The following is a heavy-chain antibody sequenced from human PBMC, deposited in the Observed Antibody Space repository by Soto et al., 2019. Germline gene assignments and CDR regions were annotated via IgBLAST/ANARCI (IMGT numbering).Heavy chain of an antibody. J-gene: IGHJ4*02. D-gene: IGHD1-26*01. CDR1: GGSISSSSYY. Sequence: SETLSLTCTVSGGSISSSSYYWGWIRQPPGKGLEWIGSIYYSGSTYYNPSLKSRVTISVDTSKNQFSLKLSSVTAADTAVYYCARRYRKDYAKFDYWGQGTLVTVSS. V-gene: IGHV4-39*01. CDR2: IYYSGST. CDR3: ARRYRKDYAKFDY.